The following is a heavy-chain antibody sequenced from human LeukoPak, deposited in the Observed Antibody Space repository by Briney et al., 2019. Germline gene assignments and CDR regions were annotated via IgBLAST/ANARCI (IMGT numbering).Heavy chain of an antibody. V-gene: IGHV4-38-2*02. CDR2: IYHSGST. Sequence: SETLSLTCTVSGYSISSGYYWGWIRQPPGKGLEWIGSIYHSGSTYYNPSLKSRVTISVDTSKNQFSLKLSSVTAADTAVYYCARLGYGGIAAAGPGVFDYWGQGTLVTVSS. CDR3: ARLGYGGIAAAGPGVFDY. D-gene: IGHD6-13*01. J-gene: IGHJ4*02. CDR1: GYSISSGYY.